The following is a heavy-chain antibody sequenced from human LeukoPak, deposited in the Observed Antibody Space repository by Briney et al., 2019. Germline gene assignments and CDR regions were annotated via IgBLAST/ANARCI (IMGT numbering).Heavy chain of an antibody. CDR1: GYTFTNYY. CDR3: ARVDAEGSGVKYFDY. CDR2: INPSGGST. Sequence: ASVKGSCKASGYTFTNYYMHWVRQAPGQGLEWMGIINPSGGSTSYAQKFQGRVTMTRDTSTSTVYMELSSLRSEDTAVYFCARVDAEGSGVKYFDYWGQGTLVTVSS. J-gene: IGHJ4*02. V-gene: IGHV1-46*01. D-gene: IGHD3-10*01.